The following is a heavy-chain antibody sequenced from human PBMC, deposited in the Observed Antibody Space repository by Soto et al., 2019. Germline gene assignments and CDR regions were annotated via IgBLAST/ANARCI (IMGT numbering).Heavy chain of an antibody. J-gene: IGHJ5*02. Sequence: PGESLKISCKDSGFSFASSWIGWVRQMPGKGLEWMGVIYPGDSDTRYSPSFQGQVTISADKSISTAYLQWSSLKASDTAMYYCARSGVGAKFYNWLDPWGQGTLVTVSS. D-gene: IGHD1-26*01. CDR3: ARSGVGAKFYNWLDP. V-gene: IGHV5-51*01. CDR1: GFSFASSW. CDR2: IYPGDSDT.